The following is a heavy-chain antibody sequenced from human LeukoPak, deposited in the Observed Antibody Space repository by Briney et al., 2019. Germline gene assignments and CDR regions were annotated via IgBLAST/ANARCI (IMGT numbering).Heavy chain of an antibody. V-gene: IGHV3-74*01. J-gene: IGHJ4*02. Sequence: GGSLRLSCAASGFTFSSYWMHWVRQAPGRGLVWVSRISSDGSSTIYADSVKGRFTNSRDNAKNTLYLQMNSLRAEDTAVYYCARDWGGYGPTSHDYWGQGTLVTVSS. CDR1: GFTFSSYW. CDR3: ARDWGGYGPTSHDY. CDR2: ISSDGSST. D-gene: IGHD3-16*01.